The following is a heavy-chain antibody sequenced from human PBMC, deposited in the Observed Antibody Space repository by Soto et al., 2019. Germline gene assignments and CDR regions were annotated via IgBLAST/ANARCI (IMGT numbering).Heavy chain of an antibody. CDR3: ARDGKSGDSYCAYNWLDP. J-gene: IGHJ5*02. D-gene: IGHD5-18*01. CDR2: IYHSGST. V-gene: IGHV4-38-2*02. Sequence: SETLSLTCAVSGYSISSGYYWGWIRQPPGTGLEWIGSIYHSGSTYYNPSLKSRVTISVDTSKNQFSLKLRSVTAADTAVYYCARDGKSGDSYCAYNWLDPWGQGTLVTVSS. CDR1: GYSISSGYY.